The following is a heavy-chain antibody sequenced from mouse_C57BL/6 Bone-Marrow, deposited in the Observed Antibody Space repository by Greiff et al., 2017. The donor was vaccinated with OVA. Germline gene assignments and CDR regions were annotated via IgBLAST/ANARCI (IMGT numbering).Heavy chain of an antibody. V-gene: IGHV1-55*01. CDR3: AGEGPYYGSTYWYFDV. J-gene: IGHJ1*03. CDR1: GYTFTSYW. Sequence: QVQLQQPGAELVKPGASVKMSCKASGYTFTSYWITWVKQRPGQGLEWIGDIYPGSGSTNYNEKFKSKATLTVDTSSSTAYMQLSSLTSEDSAVYYCAGEGPYYGSTYWYFDVWGTGTTVTVSS. CDR2: IYPGSGST. D-gene: IGHD1-1*01.